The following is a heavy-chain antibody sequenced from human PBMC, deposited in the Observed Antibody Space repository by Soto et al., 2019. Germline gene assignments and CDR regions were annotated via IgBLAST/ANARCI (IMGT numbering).Heavy chain of an antibody. V-gene: IGHV4-34*01. CDR3: ASRTFTYYYDSSGYYYGY. CDR1: GGSFSGYY. CDR2: INHSGST. J-gene: IGHJ4*02. Sequence: SETLSLTCAVYGGSFSGYYWSWIRQPPGKGLEWIGEINHSGSTNYNPSLKSRVTISVDTSKNQFSLKLSSVTAADTAVYYCASRTFTYYYDSSGYYYGYWGQGTLVTVSS. D-gene: IGHD3-22*01.